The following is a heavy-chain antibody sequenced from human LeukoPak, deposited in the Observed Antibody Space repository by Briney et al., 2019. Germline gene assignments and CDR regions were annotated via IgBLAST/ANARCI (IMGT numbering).Heavy chain of an antibody. V-gene: IGHV3-48*01. J-gene: IGHJ3*02. CDR2: ISSSSSTI. CDR3: ARDLPFSDSSGYSHNAFDI. CDR1: GFTFSSYS. Sequence: SGGSLRLSCAASGFTFSSYSMNWVRQAPGKGLEWVSYISSSSSTIYYADSVKGRFTISRDNAKNSLYLQMNSLRAEDTAVYYCARDLPFSDSSGYSHNAFDIWGQGTMVTVSS. D-gene: IGHD3-22*01.